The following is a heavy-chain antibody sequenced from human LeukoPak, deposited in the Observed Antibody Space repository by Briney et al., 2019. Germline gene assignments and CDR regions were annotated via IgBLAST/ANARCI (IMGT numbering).Heavy chain of an antibody. J-gene: IGHJ4*02. CDR1: GGSIYSYC. CDR2: MCYSGST. V-gene: IGHV4-59*01. D-gene: IGHD1-26*01. Sequence: PSETLSLTCTVSGGSIYSYCWSWIWQPPGKGLEWIGYMCYSGSTNYNSSLKSRVTISLDTSKNQLSLKVSSVTAADTAVYYCARGGSYYGYWGQGTLVTVSS. CDR3: ARGGSYYGY.